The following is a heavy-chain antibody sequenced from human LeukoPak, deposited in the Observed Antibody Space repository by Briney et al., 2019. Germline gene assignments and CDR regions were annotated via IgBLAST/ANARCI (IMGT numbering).Heavy chain of an antibody. Sequence: ASVKVSCKASGNTFIGYWIHWVRQAPGQGLEWMGAINPRGDATIGAQKFQGRVTTTRDTSTSTVYIELSSLRSEDTAVYYCAREGQQLKHFDYWGQGTLVTVSS. CDR3: AREGQQLKHFDY. CDR1: GNTFIGYW. J-gene: IGHJ4*02. D-gene: IGHD1-1*01. V-gene: IGHV1-46*01. CDR2: INPRGDAT.